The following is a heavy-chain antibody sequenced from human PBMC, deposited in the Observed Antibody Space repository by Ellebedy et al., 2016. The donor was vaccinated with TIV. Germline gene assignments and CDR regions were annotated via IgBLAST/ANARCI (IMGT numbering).Heavy chain of an antibody. D-gene: IGHD3-10*01. J-gene: IGHJ6*02. CDR3: ARGSYYYGSGSYHYGMDV. V-gene: IGHV4-59*12. Sequence: MPSETLSLTCTVSGDSISSDCWSWIRQPPGKGLERIGYIYYSGSTNYNPSLKSRVNVSVDTSKNQFSLKLSSVTAADTAVYYCARGSYYYGSGSYHYGMDVWGQGTTVTVSS. CDR1: GDSISSDC. CDR2: IYYSGST.